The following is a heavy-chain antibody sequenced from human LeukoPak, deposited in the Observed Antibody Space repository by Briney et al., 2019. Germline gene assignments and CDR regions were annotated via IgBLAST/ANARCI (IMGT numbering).Heavy chain of an antibody. CDR1: GFTLSSYE. V-gene: IGHV3-7*01. CDR2: IKDDGSDK. D-gene: IGHD1-26*01. J-gene: IGHJ4*02. CDR3: ARAAGGTSRDY. Sequence: GGSLRLSCAASGFTLSSYEMNWFRQAPGKGLEWVANIKDDGSDKYYVDSVKGRFTISRDNAKNSLYLQMNSLRDDDTAVYYCARAAGGTSRDYWGQGTLVTVSS.